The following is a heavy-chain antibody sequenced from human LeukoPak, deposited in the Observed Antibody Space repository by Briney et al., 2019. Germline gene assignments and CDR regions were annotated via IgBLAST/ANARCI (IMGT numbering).Heavy chain of an antibody. CDR1: GGSISSYY. CDR3: ARPNYGPGARFDP. V-gene: IGHV4-59*01. J-gene: IGHJ5*02. Sequence: SETLSLTCTVSGGSISSYYWSWIRQPPGKGLEWIGYIYYSGSTNYNPSLKSRVTISVDTSKNQFSLKLSSVTAADTAVYYCARPNYGPGARFDPWGQGTLVTVSS. CDR2: IYYSGST. D-gene: IGHD4-17*01.